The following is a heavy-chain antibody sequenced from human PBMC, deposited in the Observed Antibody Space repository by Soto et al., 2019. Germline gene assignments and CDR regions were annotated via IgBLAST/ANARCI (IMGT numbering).Heavy chain of an antibody. V-gene: IGHV1-69*13. J-gene: IGHJ6*01. D-gene: IGHD5-18*01. Sequence: SVKVSSKASGGPFSSYAVSWVRQAPGQGLEWIGGIIPIFRTANYAQKFQGRVTITADESTSTAYMELSSLRSEDTAVYYCIAVDTAPVKGHYYYYGMDVWGQGTTVTVSS. CDR1: GGPFSSYA. CDR3: IAVDTAPVKGHYYYYGMDV. CDR2: IIPIFRTA.